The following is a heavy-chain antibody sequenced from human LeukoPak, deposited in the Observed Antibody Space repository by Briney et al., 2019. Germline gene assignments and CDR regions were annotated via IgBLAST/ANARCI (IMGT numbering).Heavy chain of an antibody. CDR2: ISYDGSNE. D-gene: IGHD3-22*01. CDR1: GFTFSSYA. Sequence: GRSLRLSCAASGFTFSSYAMHWVRQAPGKGLEWVAVISYDGSNEYYADSVKGRFTISRDSSKNTLYLQMNSLRAEDTAVYYCARDPSSGYYYYFDYWGQGTLVTVSS. CDR3: ARDPSSGYYYYFDY. V-gene: IGHV3-30-3*01. J-gene: IGHJ4*02.